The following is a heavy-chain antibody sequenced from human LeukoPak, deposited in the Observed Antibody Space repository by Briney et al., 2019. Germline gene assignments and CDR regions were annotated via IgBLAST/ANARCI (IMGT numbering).Heavy chain of an antibody. J-gene: IGHJ4*02. CDR3: AREGPETYNFDF. CDR1: GYTFTSYY. D-gene: IGHD5-18*01. V-gene: IGHV1-46*01. Sequence: ASLTVSCKASGYTFTSYYIHWVRQAPGQGLEYMGIIRPSGSTAYAQKFQGRVTMTRDTSTSAVYMVLSSLRSEDTAVYYCAREGPETYNFDFWGQGTQVTVSS. CDR2: IRPSGST.